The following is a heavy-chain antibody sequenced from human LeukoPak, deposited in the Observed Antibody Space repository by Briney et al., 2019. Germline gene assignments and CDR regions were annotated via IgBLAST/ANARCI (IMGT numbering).Heavy chain of an antibody. CDR1: GYTFTGHY. CDR3: ARTLYIGAVPGGFDY. V-gene: IGHV1-2*06. CDR2: INPKNAGT. D-gene: IGHD6-13*01. Sequence: ASVKVSCKASGYTFTGHYMHWVRQAPGQGLGWMGRINPKNAGTNFAQRFQGRVTMTRDTSISTVYMELSRLRSDDTALYHCARTLYIGAVPGGFDYWGQGTLITVSS. J-gene: IGHJ4*02.